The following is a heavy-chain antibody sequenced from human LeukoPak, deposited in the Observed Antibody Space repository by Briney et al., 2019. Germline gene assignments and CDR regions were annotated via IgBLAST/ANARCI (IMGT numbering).Heavy chain of an antibody. D-gene: IGHD3-10*01. V-gene: IGHV3-15*01. CDR2: IKSKTDGGTT. Sequence: PGGSLRLSCAASGFTLSNAWMSWVRQAPGKGLEWVGRIKSKTDGGTTDYAAPVKGRFTISRDDSKNTLYLQMNSLKTEDTAVYYCTTGPRDYGSGSLPTFWGQGTLVTVSS. CDR3: TTGPRDYGSGSLPTF. CDR1: GFTLSNAW. J-gene: IGHJ4*02.